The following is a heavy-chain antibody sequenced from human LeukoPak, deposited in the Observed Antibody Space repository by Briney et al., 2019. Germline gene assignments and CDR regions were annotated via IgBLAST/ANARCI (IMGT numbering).Heavy chain of an antibody. CDR1: GFTFSSYW. D-gene: IGHD3-3*01. V-gene: IGHV3-7*03. J-gene: IGHJ3*01. CDR2: INHNGNVN. Sequence: GGSLRLSCAASGFTFSSYWMNWARQAPGKGLEWVASINHNGNVNYYVDSVKGRFTISRDNVKNSLYLQMNSLRAEDTAIYYCATFRFLGTWGQGTMVTVSP. CDR3: ATFRFLGT.